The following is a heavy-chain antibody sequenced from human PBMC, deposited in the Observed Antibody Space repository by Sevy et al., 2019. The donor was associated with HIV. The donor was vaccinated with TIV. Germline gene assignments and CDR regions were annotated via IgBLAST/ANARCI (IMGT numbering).Heavy chain of an antibody. V-gene: IGHV1-69*13. D-gene: IGHD3-3*01. Sequence: SVKVSCKASGDTFNTYAIVWVREAPGQGLEWMGGIVPKFGTANYAQKFQGKVTMTADESTSTAYMELSSLRSEDTAVYYCARRGITIFGVLTFDIWGQGTTVTVS. CDR1: GDTFNTYA. J-gene: IGHJ3*02. CDR3: ARRGITIFGVLTFDI. CDR2: IVPKFGTA.